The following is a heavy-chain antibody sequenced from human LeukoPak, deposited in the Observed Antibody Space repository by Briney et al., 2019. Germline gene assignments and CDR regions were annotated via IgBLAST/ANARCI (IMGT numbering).Heavy chain of an antibody. V-gene: IGHV1-2*02. Sequence: ASVKVSCKASGYTFSDYYMHWVRQSPGRGLEWMGCVNLDSGVTDYAQKFQSRITMTRDTSISTAYMDLSSLKSDDTGIYFCAREPIRVFDYFDLWGRGTLSLSPQ. CDR2: VNLDSGVT. D-gene: IGHD3-9*01. CDR1: GYTFSDYY. CDR3: AREPIRVFDYFDL. J-gene: IGHJ2*01.